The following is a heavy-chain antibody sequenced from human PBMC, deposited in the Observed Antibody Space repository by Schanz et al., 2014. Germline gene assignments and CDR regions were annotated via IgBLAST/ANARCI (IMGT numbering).Heavy chain of an antibody. CDR3: ARSPLGYSASGIDPFDI. D-gene: IGHD4-4*01. J-gene: IGHJ3*02. V-gene: IGHV4-38-2*02. CDR1: GYSITSGYY. Sequence: QVQLQELGPGLVKASATLSLTCTVFGYSITSGYYLAWIRQPPGEGRGWIGNIYHSGTTNNNPSLKSRVSMSVDPSKKNFPVSFSSVTAADTAVYYCARSPLGYSASGIDPFDIWGQGTMVTVSS. CDR2: IYHSGTT.